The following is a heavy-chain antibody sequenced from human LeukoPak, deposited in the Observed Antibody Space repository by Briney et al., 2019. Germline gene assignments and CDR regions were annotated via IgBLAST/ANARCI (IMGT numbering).Heavy chain of an antibody. CDR2: MNPNSGNT. D-gene: IGHD7-27*01. CDR3: ATRLLPWGSENY. Sequence: ASVKVSGKASGYTFTSYDINWVRQATGQGLEWMGWMNPNSGNTGYAQKFQGRVTMTRNTSISTAYMELSSLRSEDTAVYYCATRLLPWGSENYWGQGTLVTVSS. J-gene: IGHJ4*02. V-gene: IGHV1-8*01. CDR1: GYTFTSYD.